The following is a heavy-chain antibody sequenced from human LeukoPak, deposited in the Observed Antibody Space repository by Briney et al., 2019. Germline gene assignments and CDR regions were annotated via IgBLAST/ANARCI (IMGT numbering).Heavy chain of an antibody. CDR1: GFTFSSYA. CDR2: ISYDGSNK. J-gene: IGHJ4*02. Sequence: GRSLRLSCAASGFTFSSYAMRWVRQAPGKGLEWVAVISYDGSNKYYADSVKGRFTISRDNSKNTLYLQMNSLRAEDTAVYYCARDFYYDSSGYSVDYWGQGTLVTVSS. D-gene: IGHD3-22*01. CDR3: ARDFYYDSSGYSVDY. V-gene: IGHV3-30*04.